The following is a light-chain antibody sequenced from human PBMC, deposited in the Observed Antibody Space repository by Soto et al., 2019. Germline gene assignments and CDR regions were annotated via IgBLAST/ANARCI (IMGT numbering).Light chain of an antibody. Sequence: EIVLPQSPGTLSLSPGESATLSCRATQSVSSSYLAWYQQKPGQAPRLLIYGASSRATGIPDRFSGSGSGTDFTLTIRRLEPEDLAVYYCQQYGSSPTWTFGQGTKVDIK. CDR3: QQYGSSPTWT. V-gene: IGKV3-20*01. J-gene: IGKJ1*01. CDR1: QSVSSSY. CDR2: GAS.